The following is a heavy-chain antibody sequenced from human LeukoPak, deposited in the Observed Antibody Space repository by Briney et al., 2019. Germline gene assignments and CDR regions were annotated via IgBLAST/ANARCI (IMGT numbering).Heavy chain of an antibody. V-gene: IGHV3-7*01. Sequence: PGGSLRLSCAASGFTFSSHWMSWVRQAPGKGQEWVANINQDGSEKYYVDSMKGRFTISRDNARNSLYLQMNGLRAEDTAVYYCARDGPQPGIYFDYWGQGTLVTVSS. CDR3: ARDGPQPGIYFDY. D-gene: IGHD1-26*01. J-gene: IGHJ4*02. CDR1: GFTFSSHW. CDR2: INQDGSEK.